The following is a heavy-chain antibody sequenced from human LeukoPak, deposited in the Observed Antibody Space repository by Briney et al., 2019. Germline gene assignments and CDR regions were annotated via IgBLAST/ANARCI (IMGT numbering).Heavy chain of an antibody. CDR2: TYYRSKWYN. Sequence: SQTLSLTCAISGDSVSSNSAAWTWIRQSPSRGLEWLGRTYYRSKWYNDFAVSVKSRIAINPDTSKKPFSLQLTSVTPEDTAVYYCARVSSSWSPSLSVTHYFDSWGQGALVTVSS. CDR1: GDSVSSNSAA. D-gene: IGHD6-6*01. J-gene: IGHJ4*02. V-gene: IGHV6-1*01. CDR3: ARVSSSWSPSLSVTHYFDS.